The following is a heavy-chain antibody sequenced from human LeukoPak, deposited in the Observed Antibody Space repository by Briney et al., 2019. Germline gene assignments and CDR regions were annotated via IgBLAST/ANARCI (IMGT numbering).Heavy chain of an antibody. Sequence: GGSLRLSCAASGFTFSSYAMSWVRQAPGKGLEWVSAISISGGTTYYAGSVRGRFTISRDNSKNTLFLQMNSLRAEGTAVYYCAKDAVGATAYYFDYWGQGTLVTVSS. CDR3: AKDAVGATAYYFDY. V-gene: IGHV3-23*01. J-gene: IGHJ4*02. CDR1: GFTFSSYA. CDR2: ISISGGTT. D-gene: IGHD1-26*01.